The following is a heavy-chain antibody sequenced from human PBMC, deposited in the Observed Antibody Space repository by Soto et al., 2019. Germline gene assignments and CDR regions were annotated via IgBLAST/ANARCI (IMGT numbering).Heavy chain of an antibody. CDR3: ARGGGSGWTPDY. V-gene: IGHV3-11*05. Sequence: QVQLVESGGGLVKPGGSLRLSCAASGFTFSDYYMSWIRQAPGKGLEWLSYIRGSSSHRDYANSVKGRFTISRDNAKNLLYMQMNSLIVEDTAVYYCARGGGSGWTPDYGGRGTRVTVSS. D-gene: IGHD6-19*01. J-gene: IGHJ4*02. CDR1: GFTFSDYY. CDR2: IRGSSSHR.